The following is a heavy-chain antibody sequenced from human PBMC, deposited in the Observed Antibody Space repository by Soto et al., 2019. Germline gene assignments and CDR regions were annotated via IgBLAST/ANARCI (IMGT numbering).Heavy chain of an antibody. CDR3: TTNRVPDYDAFNI. Sequence: GGSLRLSCAASGFTFSNAWMSWVRQAPGKGLEWVGRIKSKTDGGTTDYAAPVKGRFTISRDDSKNTLYLQMNSLKTEDTAVYYCTTNRVPDYDAFNIWGQGTRVTVSS. J-gene: IGHJ3*02. D-gene: IGHD4-17*01. CDR2: IKSKTDGGTT. CDR1: GFTFSNAW. V-gene: IGHV3-15*01.